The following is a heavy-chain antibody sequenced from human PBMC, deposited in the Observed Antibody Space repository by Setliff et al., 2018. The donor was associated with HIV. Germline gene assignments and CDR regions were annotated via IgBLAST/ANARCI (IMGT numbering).Heavy chain of an antibody. CDR1: DASFSSGSYY. J-gene: IGHJ6*03. CDR2: IFHSGSN. Sequence: SETLSLTCAVSDASFSSGSYYWSWIRQRPGKGLEWIGYIFHSGSNSSNPSLNSRITISIDTSKNQFSLKLRSVTAADTAVYYCALTGHRLLRGYMDVWGKGTTVTVSS. CDR3: ALTGHRLLRGYMDV. V-gene: IGHV4-31*11. D-gene: IGHD2-15*01.